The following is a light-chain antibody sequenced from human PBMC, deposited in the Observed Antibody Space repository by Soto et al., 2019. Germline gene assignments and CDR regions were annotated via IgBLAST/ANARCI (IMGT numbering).Light chain of an antibody. CDR1: TFDVGGHDY. CDR2: EVT. J-gene: IGLJ2*01. CDR3: KSYVTWNNLI. Sequence: QSALTQPPSASGSPGQSVTTARTGTTFDVGGHDYVSWYHHHPGKAPKLMIYEVTKRPSGVPDLFSGSKSGNTASLTVSGLKTEDEADHYCKSYVTWNNLIFGGGTKLTVL. V-gene: IGLV2-8*01.